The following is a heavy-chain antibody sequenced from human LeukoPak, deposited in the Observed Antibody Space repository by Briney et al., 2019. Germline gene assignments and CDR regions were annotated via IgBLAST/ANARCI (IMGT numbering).Heavy chain of an antibody. D-gene: IGHD2-15*01. J-gene: IGHJ4*02. Sequence: GGSLRLSCAASGFTFSSYSMNWVRQAPGKGLGGVSSISSSSSYIYYADSVKGRFTISRDNAKNSLYLQMNSLRAEDTAVYYCASSDIVALAYYFDYWGQGTLVTVSS. CDR1: GFTFSSYS. CDR2: ISSSSSYI. V-gene: IGHV3-21*01. CDR3: ASSDIVALAYYFDY.